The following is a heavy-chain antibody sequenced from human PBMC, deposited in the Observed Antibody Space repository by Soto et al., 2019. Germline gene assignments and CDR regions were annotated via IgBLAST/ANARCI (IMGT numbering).Heavy chain of an antibody. V-gene: IGHV4-39*01. CDR2: IYYSGST. CDR1: GGSISSSSYY. J-gene: IGHJ4*02. Sequence: PSETLSLTCTVSGGSISSSSYYWGWIRQPPGKGLEWIGSIYYSGSTYYNPSLKSRVTISVDTSKNQFSLKLSSVTAADTAVYYCARQDYDFWSGYSNFDYWGQGTLV. D-gene: IGHD3-3*01. CDR3: ARQDYDFWSGYSNFDY.